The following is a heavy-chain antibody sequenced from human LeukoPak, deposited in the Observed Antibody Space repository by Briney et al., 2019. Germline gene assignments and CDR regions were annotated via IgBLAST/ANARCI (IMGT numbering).Heavy chain of an antibody. Sequence: ASVKVSCEASGYTFTSYDINWVRQATGQGLEWMGWMNPNSGNTGYAQKFQGRVTMTRNTSISTAYMELSSLRSEDTAVYYCARGLIYCSGGSCYLSYFDYWGQGTLVTVSS. V-gene: IGHV1-8*01. CDR1: GYTFTSYD. CDR3: ARGLIYCSGGSCYLSYFDY. J-gene: IGHJ4*02. CDR2: MNPNSGNT. D-gene: IGHD2-15*01.